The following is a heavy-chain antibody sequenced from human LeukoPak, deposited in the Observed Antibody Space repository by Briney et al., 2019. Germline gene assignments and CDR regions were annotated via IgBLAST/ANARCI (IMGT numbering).Heavy chain of an antibody. CDR1: GGSISCYF. CDR3: ARLDSGGYGLFDI. CDR2: FYYSGST. J-gene: IGHJ3*02. Sequence: SETLSLTCTVSGGSISCYFWNWMRQPPGKGLEWLGYFYYSGSTNYNPSLKSRVTISVDTSKNQLSLQLSSMTAADTAMYYCARLDSGGYGLFDIWGQGTMVTVCS. V-gene: IGHV4-59*08. D-gene: IGHD6-19*01.